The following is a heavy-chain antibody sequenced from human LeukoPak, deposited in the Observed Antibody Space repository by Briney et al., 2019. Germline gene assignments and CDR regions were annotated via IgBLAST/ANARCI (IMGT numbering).Heavy chain of an antibody. J-gene: IGHJ4*02. Sequence: PSETLSLTCTVSGGSISRRSYYWGWIRQPPGKGLEWIGSIYYSGSTYYSPSLKSRVTISVDTSKNQFSLKLSSVTAADTAVYYCARAHYDSSGYYFDYWGQGTLVTVSS. V-gene: IGHV4-39*07. CDR2: IYYSGST. CDR1: GGSISRRSYY. D-gene: IGHD3-22*01. CDR3: ARAHYDSSGYYFDY.